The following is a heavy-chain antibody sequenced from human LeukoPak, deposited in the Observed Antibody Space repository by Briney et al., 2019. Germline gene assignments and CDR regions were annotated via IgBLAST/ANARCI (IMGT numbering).Heavy chain of an antibody. CDR1: GGSISSSSYY. V-gene: IGHV4-39*07. J-gene: IGHJ5*02. Sequence: SETLSLTCTVSGGSISSSSYYWGWIRQPPGKGLEWIGSIYYSGSTYYNPSLKSRVTISVDTSKNQFSLKLSSVTAADTAVYYCARHHSTSPQFYDILTGYYRGGDWFDPWGQGTLVTVSS. D-gene: IGHD3-9*01. CDR2: IYYSGST. CDR3: ARHHSTSPQFYDILTGYYRGGDWFDP.